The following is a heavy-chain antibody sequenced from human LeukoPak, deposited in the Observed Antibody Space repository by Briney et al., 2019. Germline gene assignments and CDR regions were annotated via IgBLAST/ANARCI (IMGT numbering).Heavy chain of an antibody. CDR3: ARHGLRYCSSTSCYPLNWFDP. V-gene: IGHV4-39*01. D-gene: IGHD2-2*01. CDR1: GGSISSSSYY. CDR2: IYYSGST. Sequence: SETLSLTCTVSGGSISSSSYYWGWIRQPPWKGLEWIGSIYYSGSTYYNPSLKSRVTISVDTSKNQFSLKLSSVTAADTAVYYCARHGLRYCSSTSCYPLNWFDPWGQGTLVTVSS. J-gene: IGHJ5*02.